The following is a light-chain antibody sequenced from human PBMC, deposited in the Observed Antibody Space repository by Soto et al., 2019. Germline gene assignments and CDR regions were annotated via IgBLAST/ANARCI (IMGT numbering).Light chain of an antibody. J-gene: IGKJ1*01. CDR1: QSVDSDH. V-gene: IGKV3-20*01. CDR3: YQYGSTPPT. Sequence: IVLTQSPGTLSLSPGERATLSCRASQSVDSDHLAWYQQKPGQAPRLLIYGASRRATGIPDRFSGSGSVTDFTLTISRLEPEDFVVFYCYQYGSTPPTFGQGTKVEIK. CDR2: GAS.